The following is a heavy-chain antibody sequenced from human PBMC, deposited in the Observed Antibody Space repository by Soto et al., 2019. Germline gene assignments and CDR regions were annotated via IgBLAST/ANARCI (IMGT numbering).Heavy chain of an antibody. V-gene: IGHV3-30*18. J-gene: IGHJ3*02. CDR2: ISYDGSNK. CDR1: GFTFSSYG. CDR3: AKPLGDDAFDI. D-gene: IGHD3-16*01. Sequence: QVQLVETGGGVVQPGRSLRLSCAAPGFTFSSYGMHWDRQAPGKGLEWVAVISYDGSNKYYADSVKGRFTISRDNSKNTLYLQMNSLRAEDTAVYYCAKPLGDDAFDIWGQGTMVTVSS.